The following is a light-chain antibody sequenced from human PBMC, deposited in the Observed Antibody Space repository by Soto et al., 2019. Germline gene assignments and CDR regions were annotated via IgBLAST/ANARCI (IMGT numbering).Light chain of an antibody. V-gene: IGKV3-15*01. CDR3: QQYNNWPPIT. J-gene: IGKJ4*01. CDR1: QSVSGN. CDR2: GAS. Sequence: EIVMTKSPATLSVSPGDRATLSCRASQSVSGNLAWYQQKPGQAPRLLIYGASTRATGIPARFSGSGSGTEFTLIISSLQSEDFAVYYCQQYNNWPPITFGGGTKVEIK.